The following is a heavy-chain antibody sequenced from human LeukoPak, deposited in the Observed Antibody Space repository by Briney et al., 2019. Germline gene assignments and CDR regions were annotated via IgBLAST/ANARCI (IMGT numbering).Heavy chain of an antibody. D-gene: IGHD6-13*01. Sequence: SETLSLTCTVSGDSISSYYWSWIRQPPGKGLEWIGYISYSGSTNYNPSLKSRVTISGDTSKNQFSLKLSSVTAADTAVYYCARDRRPYISPEGYSYYYYMDVWAKGTTVTVSS. V-gene: IGHV4-59*01. CDR2: ISYSGST. J-gene: IGHJ6*03. CDR3: ARDRRPYISPEGYSYYYYMDV. CDR1: GDSISSYY.